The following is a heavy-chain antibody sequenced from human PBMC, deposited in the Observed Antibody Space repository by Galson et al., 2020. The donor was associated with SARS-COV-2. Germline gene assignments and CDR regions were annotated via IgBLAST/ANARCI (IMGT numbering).Heavy chain of an antibody. CDR1: GFPFSNFG. V-gene: IGHV3-30*18. CDR2: ISYDGSNT. Sequence: GESLKISCAASGFPFSNFGMHWVRQSPGKGLEWVAMISYDGSNTYYADSVKGRFTVSRDNSKNTVYLQMNSLRAEETAMYYCAKDGSYCSGGSCYTGIDAFDKWGQGTTVTVSS. J-gene: IGHJ3*01. D-gene: IGHD2-15*01. CDR3: AKDGSYCSGGSCYTGIDAFDK.